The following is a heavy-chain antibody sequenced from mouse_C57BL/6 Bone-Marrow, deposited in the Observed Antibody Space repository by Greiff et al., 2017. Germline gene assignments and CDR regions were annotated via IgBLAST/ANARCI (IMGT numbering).Heavy chain of an antibody. V-gene: IGHV5-9-1*02. CDR2: ISSGGDYI. CDR3: TRERGYGSSPYYFDY. Sequence: EVQVVESGEGLVKPGGSLKLSCAASGFTFSSYAMSWVRQTPEKRLERVAYISSGGDYIYYADTVKGRFTISRDNARNTLYLQMSSLKSEDTAMYYCTRERGYGSSPYYFDYWGQGTTLTVSS. CDR1: GFTFSSYA. D-gene: IGHD1-1*01. J-gene: IGHJ2*01.